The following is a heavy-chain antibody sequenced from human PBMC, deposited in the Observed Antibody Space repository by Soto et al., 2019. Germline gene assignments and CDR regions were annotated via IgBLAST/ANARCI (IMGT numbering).Heavy chain of an antibody. CDR2: IWYDGSNK. J-gene: IGHJ6*02. CDR1: GFTFSSYG. D-gene: IGHD5-12*01. CDR3: AREEVAHYYYYYYGMDV. V-gene: IGHV3-33*01. Sequence: PGGSLRLSCAASGFTFSSYGMHWVRQAPGKGLEWVAVIWYDGSNKYYADSVKGRFTISRDNSKNTLYLQMNSLRAEDTAVYYCAREEVAHYYYYYYGMDVWGQGTTLTVSS.